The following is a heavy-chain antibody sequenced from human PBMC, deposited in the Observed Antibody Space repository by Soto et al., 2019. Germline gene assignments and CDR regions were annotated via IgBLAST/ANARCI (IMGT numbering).Heavy chain of an antibody. CDR3: AREIGYSSTWPSY. D-gene: IGHD6-13*01. CDR1: GFSLSSYG. Sequence: QVQLVESGGGVVQPGRSLRLSCAASGFSLSSYGMHWVRQAPGKGLEWVAVIGFDGNNDYYADSVKGRFTVSRDNSRNTLFLQTNSLRVEDTAVYYCAREIGYSSTWPSYWGQGTLVTVSS. V-gene: IGHV3-33*01. J-gene: IGHJ4*02. CDR2: IGFDGNND.